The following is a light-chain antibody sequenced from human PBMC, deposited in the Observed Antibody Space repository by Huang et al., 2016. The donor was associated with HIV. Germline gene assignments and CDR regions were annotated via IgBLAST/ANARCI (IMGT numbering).Light chain of an antibody. CDR2: EVS. V-gene: IGKV2-29*02. Sequence: DVVMTQTPLSLSVTPGQLASISCRSSQSLLYSDGKTYLYWYLQKPGQSPQLLIYEVSSRVSGVPDRFSGSGSGTDFTLKISRVEAEDVGFYYCMQGRSLPRTFGQGTKVEIK. CDR3: MQGRSLPRT. J-gene: IGKJ1*01. CDR1: QSLLYSDGKTY.